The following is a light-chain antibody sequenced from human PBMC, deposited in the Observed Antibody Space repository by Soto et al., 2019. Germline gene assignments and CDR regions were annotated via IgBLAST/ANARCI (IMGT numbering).Light chain of an antibody. CDR1: QGISNY. J-gene: IGKJ1*01. CDR2: SAS. V-gene: IGKV1-27*01. CDR3: QKYNGDPRT. Sequence: DIQMTQSPSSLSASAGDRVSITCRASQGISNYLAWYQQKPGKIPKLLIYSASTLQSGVPSRFSGSGSGTDFTLTISSLQPEDVATYYCQKYNGDPRTFGQGTKVDIK.